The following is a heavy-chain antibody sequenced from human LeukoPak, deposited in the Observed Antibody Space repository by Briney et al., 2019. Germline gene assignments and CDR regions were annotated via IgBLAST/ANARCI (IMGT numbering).Heavy chain of an antibody. CDR2: IYYSGST. CDR1: GGSISSYY. V-gene: IGHV4-59*01. Sequence: PSETLSLTCTVSGGSISSYYWSWIRQPPGKGLEWIGYIYYSGSTNYNPSLKSRVTISVDTSKNQFSLKLSSVTAADTAVYYCAGGPGELLFDPWGQGTLVTVSS. J-gene: IGHJ5*02. D-gene: IGHD1-26*01. CDR3: AGGPGELLFDP.